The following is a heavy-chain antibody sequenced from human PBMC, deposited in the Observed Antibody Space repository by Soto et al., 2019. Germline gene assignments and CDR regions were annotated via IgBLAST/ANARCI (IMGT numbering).Heavy chain of an antibody. J-gene: IGHJ4*02. CDR2: IYYSGST. D-gene: IGHD2-15*01. CDR3: ARGRVVVVAATGLDYFDY. V-gene: IGHV4-59*01. Sequence: PSETLSLTCAVYGGSFSGYYWSWIRQPPGKGLEWIGYIYYSGSTNYNPSLKSRVTISVDTSKNQFSLKLSSVTAADTAVYYCARGRVVVVAATGLDYFDYWGQGTLVTVSS. CDR1: GGSFSGYY.